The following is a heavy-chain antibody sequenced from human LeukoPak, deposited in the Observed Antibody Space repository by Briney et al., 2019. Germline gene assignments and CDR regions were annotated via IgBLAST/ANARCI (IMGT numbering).Heavy chain of an antibody. CDR3: AVPPASYYFDY. J-gene: IGHJ4*02. Sequence: ASVKVSCKVSGYTSPFYGITWVRQATGQGLEWMGWMNPNSGNTGYAQKFQGRVTITRNTSISTAYMELSSLRSEDTAVYYCAVPPASYYFDYWGQGTLVTVSS. CDR2: MNPNSGNT. CDR1: GYTSPFYG. V-gene: IGHV1-8*01.